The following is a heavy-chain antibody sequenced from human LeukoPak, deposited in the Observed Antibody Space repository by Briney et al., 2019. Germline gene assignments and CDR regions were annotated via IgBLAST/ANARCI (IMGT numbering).Heavy chain of an antibody. CDR3: ARARYYDYVWGSYRSRGFFDY. J-gene: IGHJ4*02. Sequence: SETLSLTCTVSGGSISNYYWSWIRQPPGKGLEWIGYIYHSGNTNYNPSLKSRVTISVDTSKNQFSLKLSSVTAADTAVYYCARARYYDYVWGSYRSRGFFDYWGQGTLVTVSS. CDR2: IYHSGNT. V-gene: IGHV4-59*12. D-gene: IGHD3-16*02. CDR1: GGSISNYY.